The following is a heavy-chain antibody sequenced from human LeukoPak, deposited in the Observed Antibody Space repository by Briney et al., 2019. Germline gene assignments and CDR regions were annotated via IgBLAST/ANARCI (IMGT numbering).Heavy chain of an antibody. J-gene: IGHJ4*02. CDR2: ISGSGGST. V-gene: IGHV3-23*01. CDR3: AKAGIVATIILDY. D-gene: IGHD5-12*01. CDR1: GFTFSSYA. Sequence: GGSLRLPCAASGFTFSSYAMSWVRQAPGKGLEWVSAISGSGGSTYYADSVKGRFTISRDNSKNTLYLQMNSLRAEDTAVYYCAKAGIVATIILDYLGQGTLVTVSS.